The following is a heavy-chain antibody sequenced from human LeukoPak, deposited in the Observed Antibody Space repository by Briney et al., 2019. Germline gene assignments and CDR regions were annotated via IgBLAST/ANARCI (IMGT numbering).Heavy chain of an antibody. CDR1: GYTFTSYG. CDR2: ISAYNGNT. D-gene: IGHD2-2*01. V-gene: IGHV1-18*01. Sequence: ASVKVSCKASGYTFTSYGISWVRQAPGQGLEWMGWISAYNGNTNYAQKLQGRVTMTTDTSTSTAYMELRSLRSDDTAAYYCARDSGFIVVVQNWFDPWGQGTLVTVSS. CDR3: ARDSGFIVVVQNWFDP. J-gene: IGHJ5*02.